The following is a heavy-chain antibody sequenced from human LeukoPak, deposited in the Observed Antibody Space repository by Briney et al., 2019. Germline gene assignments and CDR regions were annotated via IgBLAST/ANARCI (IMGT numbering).Heavy chain of an antibody. CDR2: INPDGRST. J-gene: IGHJ2*01. D-gene: IGHD1-26*01. CDR3: ARGAYGSRYFGL. Sequence: GGSLRLSCAASGFTFSSSYIHWVRQAPGKGLVWVSRINPDGRSTFYADSVKGRFTISRDNAQNTVYLQMNSLRAEDTAVYYCARGAYGSRYFGLWGRGTLVTVSS. V-gene: IGHV3-74*01. CDR1: GFTFSSSY.